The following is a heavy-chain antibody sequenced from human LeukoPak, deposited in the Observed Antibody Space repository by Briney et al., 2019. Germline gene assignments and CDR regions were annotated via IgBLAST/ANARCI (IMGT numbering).Heavy chain of an antibody. CDR1: GYTFTNYY. J-gene: IGHJ5*02. Sequence: GASVKVSCKASGYTFTNYYMQWVRQAPGQGLEWMGWIKPNSGGTRSAQKFQGRVTMTRDTSISTAYMELSSLRYDDTAVYYCATNILVRDIINWFDPWGQGTLVTVSS. CDR3: ATNILVRDIINWFDP. CDR2: IKPNSGGT. V-gene: IGHV1-2*02. D-gene: IGHD3-10*01.